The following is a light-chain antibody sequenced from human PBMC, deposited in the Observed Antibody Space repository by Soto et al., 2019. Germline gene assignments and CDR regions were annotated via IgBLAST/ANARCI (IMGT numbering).Light chain of an antibody. Sequence: QSALTQPASVSGSPGQSITISCTGTSSDVGGYNFVSWYQQHPDKAPKLMIYDVTNPPSGVSNRFSGSKSGNTASLTISGLQSEDEADYYCTSYAGMSTYVFGTGTKLTVL. CDR2: DVT. V-gene: IGLV2-14*01. J-gene: IGLJ1*01. CDR3: TSYAGMSTYV. CDR1: SSDVGGYNF.